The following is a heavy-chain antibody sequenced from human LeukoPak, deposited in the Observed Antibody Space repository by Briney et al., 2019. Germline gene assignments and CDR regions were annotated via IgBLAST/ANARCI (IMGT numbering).Heavy chain of an antibody. D-gene: IGHD3-10*01. V-gene: IGHV4-4*07. CDR1: GGSISSYY. CDR2: IYTSGST. CDR3: ARDSLWCGESKGVFDY. Sequence: PSETLSLTCTVSGGSISSYYWSWIRQPAGKGLEWIGRIYTSGSTNYNPSLKSRVTMSVDTSKNQFSLKLSSVTAADTAVYYCARDSLWCGESKGVFDYWGQGTLVTVSS. J-gene: IGHJ4*02.